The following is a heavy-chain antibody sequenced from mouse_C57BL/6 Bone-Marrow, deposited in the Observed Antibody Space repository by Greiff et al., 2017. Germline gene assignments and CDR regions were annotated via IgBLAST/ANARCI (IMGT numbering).Heavy chain of an antibody. D-gene: IGHD1-1*01. CDR2: ISSGGDYI. J-gene: IGHJ1*03. CDR1: GFTFSSYA. CDR3: TRDSPLYYGSSYWYFDV. Sequence: EVQVVESGEGLVKPGGSLKLSCAASGFTFSSYAMSWVRQTPEKRLEWVAYISSGGDYIYYADTVKGRFTISRDNARNTLYLQMSSLKSEDTAMYYCTRDSPLYYGSSYWYFDVWGTGTTVTVSS. V-gene: IGHV5-9-1*02.